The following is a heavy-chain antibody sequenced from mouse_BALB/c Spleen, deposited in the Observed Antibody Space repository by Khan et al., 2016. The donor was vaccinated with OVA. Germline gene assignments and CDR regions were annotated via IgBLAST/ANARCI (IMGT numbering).Heavy chain of an antibody. CDR2: IDPANGNT. D-gene: IGHD1-1*02. CDR3: ARGGWSYAVDY. J-gene: IGHJ4*01. CDR1: GFNIKDTY. V-gene: IGHV14-3*02. Sequence: VQLQQSGAELVKPGASVKLSCTASGFNIKDTYVHWVNQRPEQGLEWIGRIDPANGNTKYDPKFKGKATMTADTSSNTAYLHLSSLTSEDTAVYYWARGGWSYAVDYWGQGTSVTVSS.